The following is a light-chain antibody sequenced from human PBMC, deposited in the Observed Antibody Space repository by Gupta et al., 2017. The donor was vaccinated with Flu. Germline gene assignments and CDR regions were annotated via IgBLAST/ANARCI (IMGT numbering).Light chain of an antibody. CDR3: QQYDSDPAIT. Sequence: DIVMTQSPDSLAVSLGERATINCKSSQSVLYSSNNKNYLAWYQQKPGQPPKLLIYWASTREAGVPDRFSGSGSGTDXTLTISXLQAEDMAVYYCQQYDSDPAITFGXGTRLEIK. CDR2: WAS. CDR1: QSVLYSSNNKNY. V-gene: IGKV4-1*01. J-gene: IGKJ5*01.